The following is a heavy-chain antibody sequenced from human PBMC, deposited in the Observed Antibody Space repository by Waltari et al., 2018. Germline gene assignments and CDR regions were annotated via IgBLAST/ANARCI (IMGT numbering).Heavy chain of an antibody. Sequence: QVQLVQSGAEAKKPGSSVRVSCRASGGTFSSDSVNWGRQAPGKGLEWMGRSMPDISETKYEVKFQGRITITADKSTGTVYMEVSSLRSDDTAVYYCAGGDGGYYYYKMDVWGQGTTVTVSS. D-gene: IGHD3-10*01. CDR3: AGGDGGYYYYKMDV. CDR2: SMPDISET. CDR1: GGTFSSDS. J-gene: IGHJ6*03. V-gene: IGHV1-69*02.